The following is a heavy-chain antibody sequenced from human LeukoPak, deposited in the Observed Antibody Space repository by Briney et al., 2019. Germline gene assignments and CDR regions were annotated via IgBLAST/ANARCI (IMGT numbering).Heavy chain of an antibody. Sequence: ASVKVSCKASGYTFTGYYMHWVRQAPGQGLEWMGWINPNSGGTNYAQKFQGRVTMTRDTTISTAYMELSRLRSDDTAVYYCARDYDFWSGSRPHYYYGMDVWGQGTTVTVSS. J-gene: IGHJ6*02. CDR1: GYTFTGYY. V-gene: IGHV1-2*02. D-gene: IGHD3-3*01. CDR2: INPNSGGT. CDR3: ARDYDFWSGSRPHYYYGMDV.